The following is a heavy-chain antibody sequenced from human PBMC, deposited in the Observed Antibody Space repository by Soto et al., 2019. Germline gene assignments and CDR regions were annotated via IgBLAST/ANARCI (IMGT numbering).Heavy chain of an antibody. J-gene: IGHJ4*02. CDR3: ARESYHFDWLLWEDC. CDR2: ISSSSSYI. CDR1: GFTFSSYS. V-gene: IGHV3-21*01. Sequence: EVQLVESGGGLVKPGGSLRLSCAASGFTFSSYSMNWVRQAPGKGLEWVSSISSSSSYIYYADSVKGRFTISRDNAKNSLYLQMNSLRAEDTAVYYCARESYHFDWLLWEDCWGQGTLVTVSS. D-gene: IGHD3-9*01.